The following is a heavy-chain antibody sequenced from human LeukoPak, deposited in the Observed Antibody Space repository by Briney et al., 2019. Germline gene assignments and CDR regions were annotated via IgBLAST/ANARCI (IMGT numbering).Heavy chain of an antibody. CDR2: ISGSGGST. J-gene: IGHJ4*02. V-gene: IGHV3-23*01. Sequence: GGSLRLSCAASGFTFNNYAMSWVRQAPGKGLEWVSAISGSGGSTYYADSVKGRFTISRDNSKNTLYLQMDSLRAEDTAVYYCAKDLRVAYCGGDCYSLFDYWGQGTLVTVSS. CDR3: AKDLRVAYCGGDCYSLFDY. D-gene: IGHD2-21*01. CDR1: GFTFNNYA.